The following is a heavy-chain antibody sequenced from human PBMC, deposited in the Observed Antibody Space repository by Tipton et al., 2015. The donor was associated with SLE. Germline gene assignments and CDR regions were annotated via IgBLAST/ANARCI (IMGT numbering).Heavy chain of an antibody. D-gene: IGHD3-9*01. CDR3: ARRITIFSGFDY. Sequence: GLVKPSETLSLTCSVSGYSMSSGYYWGWIRQPPGKGLEWIGSIFHSGSTYYNPSLKSRVTISVDTSKNQFSLKLSSVTAADTAIYYCARRITIFSGFDYWGQGTLVTVSS. CDR2: IFHSGST. J-gene: IGHJ4*02. CDR1: GYSMSSGYY. V-gene: IGHV4-38-2*02.